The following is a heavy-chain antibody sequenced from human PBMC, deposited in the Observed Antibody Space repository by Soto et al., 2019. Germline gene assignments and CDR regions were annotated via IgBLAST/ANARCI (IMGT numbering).Heavy chain of an antibody. CDR2: IYSGGST. J-gene: IGHJ3*02. CDR3: ARPQSSTIDAFDI. D-gene: IGHD6-6*01. V-gene: IGHV3-53*01. CDR1: GFTVSSNY. Sequence: PGGSLRLSCAASGFTVSSNYMSWVRQAPGKGLEWVSVIYSGGSTYYADSVKGRFTISRDNSKNTLYLQMNSLRAEDTAVHYCARPQSSTIDAFDIWGQGTMVTVSS.